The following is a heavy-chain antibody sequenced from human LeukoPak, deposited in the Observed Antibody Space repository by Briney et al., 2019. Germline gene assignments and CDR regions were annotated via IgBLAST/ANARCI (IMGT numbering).Heavy chain of an antibody. CDR2: ITNTGNT. D-gene: IGHD3-10*01. J-gene: IGHJ6*02. CDR3: ARKTPGTSVDV. V-gene: IGHV4-39*01. CDR1: GDSISNSAYY. Sequence: PSETLSLTCTVSGDSISNSAYYWVWIRQPPGKGLEWIGTITNTGNTYSNPSLKSRATISIDTSKTQISLKLTSVTAADTAVFYCARKTPGTSVDVWGQGTPVTVSS.